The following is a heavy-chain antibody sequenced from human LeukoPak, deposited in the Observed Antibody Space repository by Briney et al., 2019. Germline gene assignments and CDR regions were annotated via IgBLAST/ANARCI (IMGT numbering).Heavy chain of an antibody. CDR2: ISAYNGNT. D-gene: IGHD2-15*01. CDR3: ARAATRRNYYYYIDV. V-gene: IGHV1-18*01. Sequence: GASVKVSCKASGYTFTSYGISWVRQAPGQGHEWMGWISAYNGNTNYAQKLQGRVTMTTDTSTSTAYMELRSLRSDDTAVYYCARAATRRNYYYYIDVWGKGTTVTVSS. J-gene: IGHJ6*03. CDR1: GYTFTSYG.